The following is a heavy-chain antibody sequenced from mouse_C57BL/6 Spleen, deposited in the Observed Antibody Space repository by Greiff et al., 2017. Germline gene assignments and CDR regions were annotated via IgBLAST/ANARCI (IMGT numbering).Heavy chain of an antibody. CDR1: GFTFTDYY. J-gene: IGHJ2*01. CDR3: ARYGVTTGSLDY. V-gene: IGHV7-3*01. CDR2: ISNKANGYTT. Sequence: EVNLVESGGGLVQPGGSLSISCAASGFTFTDYYMSWVRQPPGQALEWLGFISNKANGYTTEYSVSVKGPFTISRDNSQSILYLHMHALSAEDRATYYGARYGVTTGSLDYWGQGTTLTVSS. D-gene: IGHD2-2*01.